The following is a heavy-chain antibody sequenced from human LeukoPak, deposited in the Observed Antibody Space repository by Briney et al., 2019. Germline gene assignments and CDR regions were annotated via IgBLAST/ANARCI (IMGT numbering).Heavy chain of an antibody. V-gene: IGHV3-48*03. D-gene: IGHD3-10*01. CDR3: ARSPGSGRFNWFDP. CDR1: GFTFSSYE. CDR2: ISSSGSTI. J-gene: IGHJ5*02. Sequence: PGGSLRLSCAASGFTFSSYEMNWVRQAPGKGLEWVSYISSSGSTIYYADSVKGRFTISRDNAKNSLYLQMNSLRAEDTAVYYCARSPGSGRFNWFDPWGQGTLVTVSS.